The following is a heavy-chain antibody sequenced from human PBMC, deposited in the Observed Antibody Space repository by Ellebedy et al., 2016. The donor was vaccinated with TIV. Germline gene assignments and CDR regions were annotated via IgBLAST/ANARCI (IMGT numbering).Heavy chain of an antibody. V-gene: IGHV2-26*01. CDR2: IFSNDKK. CDR1: GFSLSNLIMG. CDR3: ARTLLYCDGDCSYQFDY. Sequence: SGPTLVKPTETLTLTCTVSGFSLSNLIMGVSWIRQPPGKALEWLAHIFSNDKKSFRTSLKSRLTISKDPSKSQVVFTIPNMNPVDTATYYCARTLLYCDGDCSYQFDYWGQGTLVTVSS. D-gene: IGHD2-21*02. J-gene: IGHJ4*02.